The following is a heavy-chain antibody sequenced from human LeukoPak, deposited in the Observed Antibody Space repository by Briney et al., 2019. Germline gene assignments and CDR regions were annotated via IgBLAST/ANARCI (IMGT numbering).Heavy chain of an antibody. D-gene: IGHD3-10*01. J-gene: IGHJ3*02. CDR1: GFTFSSYG. V-gene: IGHV3-30*18. CDR2: ISYDGSNK. Sequence: GRSLRLSCAASGFTFSSYGMHWVRQAPGKGLEWVAVISYDGSNKYYADSVKGRFTISRDNSKNTVYLQMTSLRAEDTAVYYCAKEDGSGSSVFLDAFDIWGQGTMVTVSS. CDR3: AKEDGSGSSVFLDAFDI.